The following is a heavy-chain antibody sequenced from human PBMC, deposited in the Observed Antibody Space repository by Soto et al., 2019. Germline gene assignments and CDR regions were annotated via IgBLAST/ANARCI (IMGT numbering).Heavy chain of an antibody. CDR2: ISYDGSNK. D-gene: IGHD3-22*01. CDR3: AKIQLTGPWLSRGADYFDY. Sequence: GGSLRLSCAASGFTFSSYGMHWVRQAPGKGLEWVAVISYDGSNKYYADSVKGRFTISRDNSKNTLYLQMNSLRAEDTAVYYCAKIQLTGPWLSRGADYFDYWGQGTLVTVSS. V-gene: IGHV3-30*18. CDR1: GFTFSSYG. J-gene: IGHJ4*02.